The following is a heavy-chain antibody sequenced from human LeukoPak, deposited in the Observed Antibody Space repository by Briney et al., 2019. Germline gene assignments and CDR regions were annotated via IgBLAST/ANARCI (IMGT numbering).Heavy chain of an antibody. D-gene: IGHD3-9*01. Sequence: ASVKVSCKASGGTFSNYAISWVRQAPGQGLEWMGGIIPIFGTANYAQKFQGRVTITADESTSTAYMELSSLRSEDTAVYYCARGLRYAELYYMDVWGKGTTVTISS. CDR1: GGTFSNYA. J-gene: IGHJ6*03. V-gene: IGHV1-69*13. CDR3: ARGLRYAELYYMDV. CDR2: IIPIFGTA.